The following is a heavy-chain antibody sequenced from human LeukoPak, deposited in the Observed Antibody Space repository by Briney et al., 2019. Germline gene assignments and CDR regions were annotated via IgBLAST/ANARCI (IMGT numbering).Heavy chain of an antibody. CDR1: GFRFESYG. CDR3: ARDYGSGSYYNGIDY. CDR2: INWNGGTT. J-gene: IGHJ4*02. V-gene: IGHV3-20*04. Sequence: PGGSLRLSCAASGFRFESYGMSWVRQAPGKGLEWVSYINWNGGTTDYADSVKGRFTISRDNGMNSLYLQMNSLRAEDTALYYCARDYGSGSYYNGIDYWGQGTLVSVSS. D-gene: IGHD3-10*01.